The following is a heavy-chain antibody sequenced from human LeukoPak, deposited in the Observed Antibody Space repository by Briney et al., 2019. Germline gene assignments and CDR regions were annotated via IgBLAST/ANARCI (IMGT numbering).Heavy chain of an antibody. Sequence: SETLSLTCSVFGGSIRSSGNYWGWIRQPPGKGLEWIGSIYYNGNIFYNPSLKSRFTVSADTSKNQFSLNLNSVTASDQAVYYGARHPFWHDGSVYYGYFFDYWGQGALVTVSS. CDR3: ARHPFWHDGSVYYGYFFDY. CDR1: GGSIRSSGNY. CDR2: IYYNGNI. D-gene: IGHD3-22*01. J-gene: IGHJ4*02. V-gene: IGHV4-39*01.